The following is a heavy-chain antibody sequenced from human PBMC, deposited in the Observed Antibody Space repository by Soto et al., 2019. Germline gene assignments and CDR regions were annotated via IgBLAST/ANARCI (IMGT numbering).Heavy chain of an antibody. CDR1: GYTFTGYY. Sequence: ASVKVSCKASGYTFTGYYMHWVRQAPGQGLEWMGWINPNSGGTNYAQKFQGWVTMTRDTSISTAYMELSRLRSDDTAVYYCARDRAGSRYYYYYMDVWGKGTTVTVSS. V-gene: IGHV1-2*04. CDR2: INPNSGGT. D-gene: IGHD6-25*01. J-gene: IGHJ6*03. CDR3: ARDRAGSRYYYYYMDV.